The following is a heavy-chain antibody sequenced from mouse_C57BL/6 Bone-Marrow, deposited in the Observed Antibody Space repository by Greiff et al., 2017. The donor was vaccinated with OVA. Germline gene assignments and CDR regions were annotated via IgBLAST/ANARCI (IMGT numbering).Heavy chain of an antibody. CDR2: IYPRSGNT. J-gene: IGHJ3*01. Sequence: VQLQQSGAELARPGASVKLSCKASGYTFTSYGISWVKQRTGQGLEWIGAIYPRSGNTYYNEKFKGKATLTADKSSSTAYMELRSLTSEDSAVYFCARDSNYLPWFAYWGKGTLVTVSA. CDR3: ARDSNYLPWFAY. CDR1: GYTFTSYG. V-gene: IGHV1-81*01. D-gene: IGHD2-5*01.